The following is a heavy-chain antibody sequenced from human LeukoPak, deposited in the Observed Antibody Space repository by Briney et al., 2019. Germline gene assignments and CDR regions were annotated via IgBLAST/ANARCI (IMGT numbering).Heavy chain of an antibody. J-gene: IGHJ4*02. CDR3: ARGSRIVVVPAALFDY. CDR2: INWNGGST. D-gene: IGHD2-2*01. Sequence: GGSLRLSCAASGFTFDDYGMSWVRQAPGKGLEWVSGINWNGGSTGYADSVKGRFTISRDNSKNTLYLQMNSLRAEDTAVYYCARGSRIVVVPAALFDYWGQGTLVTVSS. CDR1: GFTFDDYG. V-gene: IGHV3-20*04.